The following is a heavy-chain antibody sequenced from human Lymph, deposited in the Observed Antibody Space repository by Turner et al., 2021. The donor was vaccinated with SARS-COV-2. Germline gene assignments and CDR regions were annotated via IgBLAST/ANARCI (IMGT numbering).Heavy chain of an antibody. D-gene: IGHD2-15*01. CDR1: GFTFRSYG. CDR2: ISYDGSNK. J-gene: IGHJ4*02. V-gene: IGHV3-30*18. Sequence: QVQLVESGGGVVQPGRSLRLSCAASGFTFRSYGMHWVRQAPGKGLEWVAVISYDGSNKYYADSVKGRFTISRDNSMNTLFLQMNSLRAEDTAVYYCAKMGGVYCSGGNCYSGRLDYWGQGTLVTVSS. CDR3: AKMGGVYCSGGNCYSGRLDY.